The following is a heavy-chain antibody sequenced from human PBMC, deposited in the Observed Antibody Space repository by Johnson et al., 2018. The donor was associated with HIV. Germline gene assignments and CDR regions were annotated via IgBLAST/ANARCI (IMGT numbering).Heavy chain of an antibody. V-gene: IGHV3-30*02. J-gene: IGHJ3*02. CDR1: GFTFSNYG. Sequence: VQVLESGGGVVQPGGSLRLSCVASGFTFSNYGMHWVRQAPGKGLEWVAFIRYDGSNKYYADSVKGQFTISRDNSKNTLYLQMRSLRGEDTAVYYCAKDERQLGGWSHAFDMWGQGTKVSVSS. D-gene: IGHD7-27*01. CDR3: AKDERQLGGWSHAFDM. CDR2: IRYDGSNK.